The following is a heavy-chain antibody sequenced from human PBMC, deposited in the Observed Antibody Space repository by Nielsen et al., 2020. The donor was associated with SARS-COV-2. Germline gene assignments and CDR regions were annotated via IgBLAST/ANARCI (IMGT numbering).Heavy chain of an antibody. CDR2: INTNTGNP. J-gene: IGHJ4*02. V-gene: IGHV7-4-1*02. D-gene: IGHD2-2*02. Sequence: ASVKVSCKASGGTFSSYAMNWVRQAPGQGLEWMGWINTNTGNPTYAQGFTGRFVFSLDTSVSTAYLQISSLKAEDTAVYYCARGARLYTTAFRYWGQGTLVTVSS. CDR3: ARGARLYTTAFRY. CDR1: GGTFSSYA.